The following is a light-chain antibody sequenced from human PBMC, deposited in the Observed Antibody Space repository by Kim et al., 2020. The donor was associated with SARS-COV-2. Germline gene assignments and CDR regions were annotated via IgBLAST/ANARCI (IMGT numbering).Light chain of an antibody. Sequence: SVLTQPPSASGTPGQRVTISCSGSSSNTGSNFVYWYQQLPGTAPKLLIYRNNQRPSGVPDRFSGSRSGTSASLAISGLRSEDEADYYCAAWDDSLSGLWVFGGGTQLTVL. CDR2: RNN. CDR3: AAWDDSLSGLWV. CDR1: SSNTGSNF. J-gene: IGLJ3*02. V-gene: IGLV1-47*01.